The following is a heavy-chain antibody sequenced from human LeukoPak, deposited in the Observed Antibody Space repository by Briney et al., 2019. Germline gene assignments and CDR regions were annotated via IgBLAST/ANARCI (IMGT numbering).Heavy chain of an antibody. Sequence: ASVKVSCKASGYTFTSYGISWVRQAPGQGLEWMGWISTYSGNTNYAQKLQGRVTMTTDTSTSTAHMELRSLRSDDTAVYYCARVPDSSSSYCYCDYWGQGTLVTVSS. CDR2: ISTYSGNT. V-gene: IGHV1-18*01. D-gene: IGHD6-13*01. CDR1: GYTFTSYG. CDR3: ARVPDSSSSYCYCDY. J-gene: IGHJ4*02.